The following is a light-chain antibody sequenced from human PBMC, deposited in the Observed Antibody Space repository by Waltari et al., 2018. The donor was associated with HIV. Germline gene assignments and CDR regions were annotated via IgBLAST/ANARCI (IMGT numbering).Light chain of an antibody. CDR2: GVN. J-gene: IGLJ2*01. V-gene: IGLV2-8*01. CDR3: SSYAGSNNVV. CDR1: SSAVGGYTY. Sequence: QSALTQPPSASGSPGQSVTLSSTGTSSAVGGYTYVSWYQQHPGKAPKLMIYGVNKRPSGVPDRFSGSKSGNTASLTVSGLQAEDEAEYYCSSYAGSNNVVFGGGTKLTVL.